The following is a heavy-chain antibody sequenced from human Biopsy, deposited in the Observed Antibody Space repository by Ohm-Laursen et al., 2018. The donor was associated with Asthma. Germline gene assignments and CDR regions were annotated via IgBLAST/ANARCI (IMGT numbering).Heavy chain of an antibody. J-gene: IGHJ4*02. Sequence: SVKVSCKASGFSFDNYFMHWVRQAPGQGLEWMGIINPSGAGTRYAEKFKGRLIVSRDAPTSTAFMELRSLRSDDTAIYFCARARETTNYGDSDFDIWGQGTLITVSS. CDR2: INPSGAGT. V-gene: IGHV1-46*02. D-gene: IGHD2-8*01. CDR3: ARARETTNYGDSDFDI. CDR1: GFSFDNYF.